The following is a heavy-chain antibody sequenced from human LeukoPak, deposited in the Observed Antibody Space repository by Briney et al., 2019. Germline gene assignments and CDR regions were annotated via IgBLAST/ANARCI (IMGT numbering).Heavy chain of an antibody. D-gene: IGHD3-22*01. Sequence: GGSLRLSCAASGFTVSSNYMSWVRQAPGKGLEWVSVIYSSGSTYYADSVKGRFTISRDNSKNTLYLQMNSLRAEDTAVYYCARDKTMIEGWDYWGQGTLVTVSS. J-gene: IGHJ4*02. CDR1: GFTVSSNY. V-gene: IGHV3-53*01. CDR3: ARDKTMIEGWDY. CDR2: IYSSGST.